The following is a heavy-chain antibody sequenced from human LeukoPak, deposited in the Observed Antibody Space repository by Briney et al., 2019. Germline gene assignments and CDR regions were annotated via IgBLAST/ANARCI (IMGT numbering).Heavy chain of an antibody. CDR3: ARTRGCSGGSCYSDNWFDP. V-gene: IGHV4-31*03. CDR1: AGSISSGGYY. Sequence: SQTLSLTCTVSAGSISSGGYYWSWIRQHPGKGLEWIGYIYYSGSTYYNPSLKSRVTISVDTSKNQFSLKPSSVTAADPAVGYRARTRGCSGGSCYSDNWFDPWGQGTLVTVSS. J-gene: IGHJ5*02. CDR2: IYYSGST. D-gene: IGHD2-15*01.